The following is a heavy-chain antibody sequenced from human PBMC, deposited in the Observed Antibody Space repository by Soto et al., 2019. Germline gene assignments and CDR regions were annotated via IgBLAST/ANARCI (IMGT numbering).Heavy chain of an antibody. CDR2: IYWDGYK. J-gene: IGHJ4*02. CDR3: AHKGGGDRILDY. V-gene: IGHV2-5*02. Sequence: QITLKESGPTLVKPTQTLTLTCAFSGFSLRTSGVGVGWIRQPPGKALEWLALIYWDGYKHYSPSLKSRLTITEDPSKNQVGLTMTNMDPVDTATYYCAHKGGGDRILDYWGQGTLVTVSS. D-gene: IGHD3-16*01. CDR1: GFSLRTSGVG.